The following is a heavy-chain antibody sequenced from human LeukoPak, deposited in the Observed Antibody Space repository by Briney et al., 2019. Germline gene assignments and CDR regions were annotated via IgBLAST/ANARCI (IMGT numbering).Heavy chain of an antibody. Sequence: GEPLKISCKGSGYSFTSYWIGWVRQMPGKGLEWMGIIYPGDSDTRYSPSFQGQVTISADKSISTAYLQWSSLKASDTAMYYCARQYYYGSGPNYYYMDVWGKGTTVTVSS. V-gene: IGHV5-51*01. CDR2: IYPGDSDT. J-gene: IGHJ6*03. CDR3: ARQYYYGSGPNYYYMDV. D-gene: IGHD3-10*01. CDR1: GYSFTSYW.